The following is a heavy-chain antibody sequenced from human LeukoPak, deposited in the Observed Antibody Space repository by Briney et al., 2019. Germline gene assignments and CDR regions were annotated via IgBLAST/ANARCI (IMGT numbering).Heavy chain of an antibody. CDR3: ARHYSIAGGRLSGYWLDP. Sequence: SETLSLTCTVSGGSITTYYWSWIRQPPCKGLAWIAYIYYTGSTNYNPSLKSRITISVDTYKNQVTLKLSSVTAAATAVYYCARHYSIAGGRLSGYWLDPWGQGTLVTVSS. CDR1: GGSITTYY. D-gene: IGHD3-16*01. V-gene: IGHV4-59*08. J-gene: IGHJ5*02. CDR2: IYYTGST.